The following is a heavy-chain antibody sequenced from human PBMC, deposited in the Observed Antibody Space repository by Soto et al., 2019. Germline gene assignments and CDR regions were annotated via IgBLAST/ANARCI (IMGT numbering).Heavy chain of an antibody. Sequence: EVQLLESGGGLVQPGGSLRLSCAASGFTFSNYAMSWVRQAPGKGLEWVLFISGSGGSTCYADSVKGRFTISRGSSKNPLSLQMNSLRAEDTAIYYGAKALHCSGAGCQALSYFDYWGQATPVTDSS. D-gene: IGHD2-15*01. CDR3: AKALHCSGAGCQALSYFDY. J-gene: IGHJ4*02. V-gene: IGHV3-23*01. CDR1: GFTFSNYA. CDR2: ISGSGGST.